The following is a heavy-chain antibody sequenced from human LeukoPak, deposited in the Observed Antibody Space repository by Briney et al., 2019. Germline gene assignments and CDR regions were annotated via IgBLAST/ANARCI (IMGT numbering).Heavy chain of an antibody. CDR2: IYPGDAHT. V-gene: IGHV5-51*01. CDR3: ARQYYDFWSGYYEPFDY. J-gene: IGHJ4*02. CDR1: GYSFTSYW. Sequence: GEPLKISCQGSGYSFTSYWIGWVRQLPGKGLEWLGIIYPGDAHTRYSPSCDGPATLSANTSISTTFMQWSSLKASDTAMYYCARQYYDFWSGYYEPFDYWGQGTLVTVSS. D-gene: IGHD3-3*01.